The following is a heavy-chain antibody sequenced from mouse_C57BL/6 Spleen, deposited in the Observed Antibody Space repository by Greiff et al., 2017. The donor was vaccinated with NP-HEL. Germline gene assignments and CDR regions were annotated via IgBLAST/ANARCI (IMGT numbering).Heavy chain of an antibody. Sequence: EVQGVESGGGLVKPGGSLKLSCAASGFTFSSYTMSWVRQTPEKRLEWVATISGGGGNTYYLDSVKGRFTISRDNAKNTLYLQMSSLRSEDTALYYCARHRDYGSSPWFAYWGQGTLVTVSA. J-gene: IGHJ3*01. D-gene: IGHD1-1*01. CDR2: ISGGGGNT. CDR3: ARHRDYGSSPWFAY. V-gene: IGHV5-9*01. CDR1: GFTFSSYT.